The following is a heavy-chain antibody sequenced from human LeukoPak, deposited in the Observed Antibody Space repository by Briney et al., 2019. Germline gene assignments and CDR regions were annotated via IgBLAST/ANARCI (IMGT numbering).Heavy chain of an antibody. J-gene: IGHJ3*02. D-gene: IGHD1-26*01. CDR1: GFTVSSNY. Sequence: GGSLRLSCAASGFTVSSNYMSWVRQAPGKGPEWLSIIYSAGNTYYADSVKGRFTISRDNPKNTLFLQMNTLTADDTAVYYCARSNVGAPPLDAFDIWGQGTMVTVS. CDR3: ARSNVGAPPLDAFDI. CDR2: IYSAGNT. V-gene: IGHV3-66*02.